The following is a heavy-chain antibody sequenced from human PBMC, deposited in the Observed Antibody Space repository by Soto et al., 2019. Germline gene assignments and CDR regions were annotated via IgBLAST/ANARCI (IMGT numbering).Heavy chain of an antibody. Sequence: EVQLLESGGGLVQPGGSLRLSCAASGFTFSSYAMSWVRQAPGKGLEWVSIISTSGDSTFYADSVKGRFTISRDNSKNTLYLQVNSLTAEDTAVYYCAKHFVNGEVDYWGQGTLGTVSS. CDR2: ISTSGDST. CDR3: AKHFVNGEVDY. CDR1: GFTFSSYA. D-gene: IGHD3-10*01. V-gene: IGHV3-23*01. J-gene: IGHJ4*02.